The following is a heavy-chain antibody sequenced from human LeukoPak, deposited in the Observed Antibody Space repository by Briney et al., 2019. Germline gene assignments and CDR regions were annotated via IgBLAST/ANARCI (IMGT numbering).Heavy chain of an antibody. J-gene: IGHJ4*02. V-gene: IGHV3-30*02. CDR1: GFTFSSYG. Sequence: PGGSLRLSCAASGFTFSSYGMHWVRQAPGKGLEWVALIRNDGSNKYYADSVKGRFTISRDNSKNTLYLQMNSLRAEDTAVYYCAKDQGYSFGHSLDYWGQGTLVTVSS. D-gene: IGHD5-18*01. CDR3: AKDQGYSFGHSLDY. CDR2: IRNDGSNK.